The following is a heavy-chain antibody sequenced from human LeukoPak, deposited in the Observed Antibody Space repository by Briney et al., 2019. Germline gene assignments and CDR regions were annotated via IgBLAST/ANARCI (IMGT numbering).Heavy chain of an antibody. D-gene: IGHD3-22*01. J-gene: IGHJ3*02. CDR2: IIPIFGTA. V-gene: IGHV1-69*13. CDR3: APSLYYYDSTDSGGAFDI. Sequence: SVKVSCKASGGTFSSYAISWVRQAPGQGLEWMGGIIPIFGTANYAQKFQGRVTITADESTSTAYMELSSLRSDDTAVYYCAPSLYYYDSTDSGGAFDIWGQGTMVTVSS. CDR1: GGTFSSYA.